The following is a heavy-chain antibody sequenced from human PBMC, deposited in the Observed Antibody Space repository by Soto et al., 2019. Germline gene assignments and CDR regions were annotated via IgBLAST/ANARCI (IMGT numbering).Heavy chain of an antibody. Sequence: SETLSLTCTVSGGSISSYYWSWIRQPPGKGLEYIGYIYYSGSTNYNPSLKSRVTISVDTSKNQFSLKLSSVTAADTAVYYCARDLGSAAFDIWRQGTMVTVSS. CDR1: GGSISSYY. CDR3: ARDLGSAAFDI. D-gene: IGHD1-26*01. CDR2: IYYSGST. V-gene: IGHV4-59*01. J-gene: IGHJ3*02.